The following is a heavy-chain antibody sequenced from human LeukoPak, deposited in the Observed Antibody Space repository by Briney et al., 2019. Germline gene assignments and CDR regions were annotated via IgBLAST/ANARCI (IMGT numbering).Heavy chain of an antibody. Sequence: GASVKVSCTASGGTFSSYAISWVRQAPGQGLEWMGGIIPIFGTANYAQKFQGRVTITADESTSTAYMELSSLRSEDTAVYYCARDTEDDGAFGIWGQGTMVTVSS. CDR3: ARDTEDDGAFGI. V-gene: IGHV1-69*13. CDR1: GGTFSSYA. J-gene: IGHJ3*02. D-gene: IGHD5-24*01. CDR2: IIPIFGTA.